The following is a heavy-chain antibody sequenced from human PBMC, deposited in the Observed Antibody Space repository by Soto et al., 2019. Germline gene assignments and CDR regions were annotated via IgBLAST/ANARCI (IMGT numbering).Heavy chain of an antibody. V-gene: IGHV3-74*01. Sequence: EVQLMESGGGLVQPGGSLRLSCAASGFTFSSYWMHWVRQAPGKGLVWVSRINSDGSSTTYADSVKGRFTISRDNTKNTLYLQMNSLRAEDTAVYYCVRGEGGWETYWGQGTLVTVSS. CDR3: VRGEGGWETY. CDR2: INSDGSST. D-gene: IGHD6-19*01. J-gene: IGHJ4*02. CDR1: GFTFSSYW.